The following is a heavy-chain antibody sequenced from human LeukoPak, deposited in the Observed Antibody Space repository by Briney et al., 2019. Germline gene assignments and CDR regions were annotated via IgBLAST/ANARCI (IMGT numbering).Heavy chain of an antibody. CDR2: IYYSGTT. CDR1: GGSINNYY. J-gene: IGHJ4*02. D-gene: IGHD3-22*01. CDR3: ARETLYYYDSSGYYTD. V-gene: IGHV4-59*01. Sequence: SETLSLTCTVSGGSINNYYWNWIRQPPGKGLEWIGYIYYSGTTKYNPSLESRVTISVFTPRNQFSLRLSSMTAADTAVYYCARETLYYYDSSGYYTDWGQGILVTVSS.